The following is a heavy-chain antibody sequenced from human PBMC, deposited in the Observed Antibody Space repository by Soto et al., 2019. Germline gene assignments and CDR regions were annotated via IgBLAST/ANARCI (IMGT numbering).Heavy chain of an antibody. CDR1: GFIFNAYA. Sequence: EVQLLESGGGLVQPGGSMRLSCAASGFIFNAYAMTWVRQAPGKGLEWVSAIGGSGGNTYYEASVKCLFTISRDNSKDTVDREMNRLRVDDTAVYFCSRVASDYINSADHWGQGILVTVAS. CDR3: SRVASDYINSADH. CDR2: IGGSGGNT. D-gene: IGHD4-4*01. V-gene: IGHV3-23*01. J-gene: IGHJ4*02.